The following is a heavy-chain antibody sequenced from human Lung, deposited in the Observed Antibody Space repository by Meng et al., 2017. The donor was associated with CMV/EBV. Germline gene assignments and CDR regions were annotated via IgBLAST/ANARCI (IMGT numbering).Heavy chain of an antibody. Sequence: SVKVSCKTSGGTFSTYTISWVRQAPGQGLEWRGRITPILDVPNYTQKFQGRLTITADKLTSTAYMELSSLRSEDTAMYYCARDLGYFYGSSAYGYDYWGQGXLVTVSS. D-gene: IGHD3-22*01. V-gene: IGHV1-69*04. CDR1: GGTFSTYT. J-gene: IGHJ4*02. CDR2: ITPILDVP. CDR3: ARDLGYFYGSSAYGYDY.